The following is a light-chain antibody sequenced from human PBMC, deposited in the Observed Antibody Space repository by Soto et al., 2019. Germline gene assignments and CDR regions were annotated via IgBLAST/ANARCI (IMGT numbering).Light chain of an antibody. CDR3: QQYGTSPRT. CDR2: GAS. J-gene: IGKJ5*01. Sequence: VLTQSPGNLSLSSWIGATLSCLASQSVRSAHLAWYQLKPGQAPRLFIYGASSRATGIPDRFSGSGSGTDFTLTISRLEPEDFAVYICQQYGTSPRTFGQGTRLEIK. CDR1: QSVRSAH. V-gene: IGKV3-20*01.